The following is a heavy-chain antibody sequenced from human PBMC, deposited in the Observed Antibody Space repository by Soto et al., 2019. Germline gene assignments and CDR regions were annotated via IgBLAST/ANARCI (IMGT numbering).Heavy chain of an antibody. V-gene: IGHV1-8*01. Sequence: AXVKVSCKASGYTFTSYDINWVRQTTGQGLEWMGWMNPNSGNTGYAQKFQGRVTMTRNTSISTAYMELSSLRSEDTAVYYCARDGIGGTAFRGFCDYWGQGALVTVSS. CDR2: MNPNSGNT. CDR3: ARDGIGGTAFRGFCDY. CDR1: GYTFTSYD. D-gene: IGHD1-7*01. J-gene: IGHJ4*02.